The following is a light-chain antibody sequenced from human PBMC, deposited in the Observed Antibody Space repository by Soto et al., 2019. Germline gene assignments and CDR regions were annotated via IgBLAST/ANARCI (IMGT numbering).Light chain of an antibody. CDR1: SDDVGRYNL. V-gene: IGLV2-23*01. J-gene: IGLJ1*01. CDR3: CSYEGPRTYG. Sequence: QSALTQPASVSGSPGQSITISCTGTSDDVGRYNLVSWYQQHPGKAPNFIIYAGSKRPSGLSNRFSGSKSGNTASLTISGLQAEDEADYYGCSYEGPRTYGFGSGTKATVL. CDR2: AGS.